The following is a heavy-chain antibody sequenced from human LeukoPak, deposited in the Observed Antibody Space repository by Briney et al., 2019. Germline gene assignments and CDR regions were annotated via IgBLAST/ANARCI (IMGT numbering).Heavy chain of an antibody. J-gene: IGHJ4*02. CDR1: GFTFSNYP. CDR3: AKEEAEVGRPNFHS. CDR2: VSGKGST. Sequence: PGGSLRLSFAASGFTFSNYPRSWVRQAPGKGPEWVSGVSGKGSTFYSDSVKGRFTISRDNTKNTVHLQMNSLRADETAVYYCAKEEAEVGRPNFHSWGQGTLVTVSS. V-gene: IGHV3-23*01.